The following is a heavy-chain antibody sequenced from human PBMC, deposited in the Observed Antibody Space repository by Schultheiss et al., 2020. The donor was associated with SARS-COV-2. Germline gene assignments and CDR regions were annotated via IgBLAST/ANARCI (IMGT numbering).Heavy chain of an antibody. J-gene: IGHJ3*02. D-gene: IGHD5-24*01. V-gene: IGHV3-30*03. CDR1: GFTFSSYG. Sequence: GGSLRLSCAASGFTFSSYGMHWVRQAPGKGLEWVAVISYDGSNKYYADSVKGRFTISRDNAKKSLYLQMRSLRAEDTAVYYCARASRDGYPDAFDIWGQGTMVTVSS. CDR2: ISYDGSNK. CDR3: ARASRDGYPDAFDI.